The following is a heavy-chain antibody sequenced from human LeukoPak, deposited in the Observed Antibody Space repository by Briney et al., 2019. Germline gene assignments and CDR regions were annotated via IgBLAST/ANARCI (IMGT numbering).Heavy chain of an antibody. J-gene: IGHJ4*02. CDR3: ARAAVVLTHFDY. D-gene: IGHD4/OR15-4a*01. V-gene: IGHV4-59*01. CDR2: IYYSGST. Sequence: SETLSLTCTVSGGFISSYYWSWIRQPPGKGLEWIGYIYYSGSTNYNPSLKSRVTISVDTSKNQFSLKLSSVTAADTAVYFCARAAVVLTHFDYWGQGTLVTVSS. CDR1: GGFISSYY.